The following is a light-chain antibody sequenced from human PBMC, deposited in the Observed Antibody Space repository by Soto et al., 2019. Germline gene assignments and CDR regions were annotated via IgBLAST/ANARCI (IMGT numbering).Light chain of an antibody. CDR2: EGT. V-gene: IGLV2-23*03. CDR1: SSDVGSYNL. Sequence: QSALTQPASVSGSPGQSITISCTGTSSDVGSYNLVSWYQQHPDKAPKLLIYEGTKRPSGVSNRFSGSKSGNTASLTISGLQAEDEADYYCCSYAGTITFEVFGTGTKLTVL. J-gene: IGLJ1*01. CDR3: CSYAGTITFEV.